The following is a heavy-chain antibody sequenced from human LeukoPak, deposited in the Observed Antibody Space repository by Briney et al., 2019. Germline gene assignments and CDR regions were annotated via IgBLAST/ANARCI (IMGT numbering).Heavy chain of an antibody. CDR3: ARFRIYGSGSYYAFDI. Sequence: SETLSLTCAVSGGSISSSNWWSWVRQPPGKGLEWIGEIYHSGSTNYNPSLKSRVTISVDKSKNQFSLKLSSVTAADTAVYYCARFRIYGSGSYYAFDIWGQGTMVTVSS. J-gene: IGHJ3*02. CDR1: GGSISSSNW. D-gene: IGHD3-10*01. V-gene: IGHV4-4*02. CDR2: IYHSGST.